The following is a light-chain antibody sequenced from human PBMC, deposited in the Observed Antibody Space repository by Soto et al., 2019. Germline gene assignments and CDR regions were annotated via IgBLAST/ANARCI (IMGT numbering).Light chain of an antibody. CDR3: QQRSNWPST. CDR2: DAS. V-gene: IGKV3-11*01. J-gene: IGKJ5*01. Sequence: EIVLTQSPATLSLSPGKRATLSCRASQSVSSYLAWFQQKPGQAPRLLIYDASNRATGIPARFSGSGSGTDFTLTISSLEPEDFAVYYCQQRSNWPSTFGQGTRLEIK. CDR1: QSVSSY.